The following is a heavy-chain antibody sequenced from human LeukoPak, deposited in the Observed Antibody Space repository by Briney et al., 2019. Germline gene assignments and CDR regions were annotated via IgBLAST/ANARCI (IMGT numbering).Heavy chain of an antibody. Sequence: GGSLRLSCAASGFTFSSYAMSWVRQAPGKGLEWVSSISGGGAGTYYADSVRGRFTISRDNSKNTLYLQMNSLRAEDTALYYCAKDFVRYNIQFDYWGQGALVTVSS. CDR1: GFTFSSYA. CDR3: AKDFVRYNIQFDY. V-gene: IGHV3-23*01. J-gene: IGHJ4*02. D-gene: IGHD1-1*01. CDR2: ISGGGAGT.